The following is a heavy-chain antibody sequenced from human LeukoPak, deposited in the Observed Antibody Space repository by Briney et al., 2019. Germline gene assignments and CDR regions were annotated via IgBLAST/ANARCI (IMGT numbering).Heavy chain of an antibody. Sequence: SETLSLTCTVSGGSISSYYWSWIRQPPGKGLEWIGYIYNPSLKSRVTISVDTSKNQFSLKLSSVTAADTAVYYCASPRSYYDSSGYYISWGQGTLVTVSS. CDR3: ASPRSYYDSSGYYIS. D-gene: IGHD3-22*01. CDR2: IY. CDR1: GGSISSYY. V-gene: IGHV4-59*01. J-gene: IGHJ5*02.